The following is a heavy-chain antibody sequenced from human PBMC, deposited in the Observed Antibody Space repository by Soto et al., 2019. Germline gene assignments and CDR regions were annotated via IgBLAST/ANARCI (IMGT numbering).Heavy chain of an antibody. D-gene: IGHD3-22*01. Sequence: SGPTLVNPTQTLALTCTFSGFSLNTRGMCASWIRQPPGEALEWLALIDWEDDKYYSTSLKTRLTISKDTSKNQVVLTMTDMDPVDTATYYCARIRNSGYFYDTWGQGTLVTVSS. V-gene: IGHV2-70*13. CDR2: IDWEDDK. CDR1: GFSLNTRGMC. J-gene: IGHJ5*02. CDR3: ARIRNSGYFYDT.